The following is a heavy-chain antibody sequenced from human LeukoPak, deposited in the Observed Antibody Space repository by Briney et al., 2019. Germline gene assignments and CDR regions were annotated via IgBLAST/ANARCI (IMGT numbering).Heavy chain of an antibody. CDR2: IYSGGST. CDR1: GFTVSSNY. Sequence: PGGSLRLSCAASGFTVSSNYLSWVRQAPGKGLEWVSVIYSGGSTYYAVSVKGRFTISRDNSKNTLYLQMNSLRAEDTAVYYCAREGGDGYNIDAFDIWGQGTMVTVSS. D-gene: IGHD5-24*01. V-gene: IGHV3-66*02. J-gene: IGHJ3*02. CDR3: AREGGDGYNIDAFDI.